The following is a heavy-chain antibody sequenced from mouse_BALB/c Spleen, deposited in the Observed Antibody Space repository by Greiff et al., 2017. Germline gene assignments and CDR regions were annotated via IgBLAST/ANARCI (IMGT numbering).Heavy chain of an antibody. V-gene: IGHV1S56*01. Sequence: VQLQQSGAELVKPGASVKLSCKASGYTFTSYDINWVRQRPEQGLEWIGWIFPGDGSTKYNEKFKGKATLTTDKSSSTAYMQLSRLTSEDSAVYFCAGEVRRNWYFDVWGAGTTVTVSS. CDR1: GYTFTSYD. J-gene: IGHJ1*01. CDR3: AGEVRRNWYFDV. D-gene: IGHD2-14*01. CDR2: IFPGDGST.